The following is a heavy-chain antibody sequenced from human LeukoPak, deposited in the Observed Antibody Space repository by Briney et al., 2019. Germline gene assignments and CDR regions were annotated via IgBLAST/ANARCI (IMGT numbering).Heavy chain of an antibody. V-gene: IGHV3-48*04. CDR1: GFTFSSYS. Sequence: PGGSLRLSCAASGFTFSSYSMNWVRQAPGKGLEWVSYISSSSSTIYYADSVKGRFTISRDNAKNSLYLQMNSLRAEDTALYYCAKDRAAFGVVETGYFDYWGQGTLVTVSS. J-gene: IGHJ4*02. CDR3: AKDRAAFGVVETGYFDY. CDR2: ISSSSSTI. D-gene: IGHD3-3*01.